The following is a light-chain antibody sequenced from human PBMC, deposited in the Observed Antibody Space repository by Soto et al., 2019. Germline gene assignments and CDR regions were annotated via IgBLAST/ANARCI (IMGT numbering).Light chain of an antibody. CDR1: QGVSTW. V-gene: IGKV1-12*01. CDR3: QQAASFPTT. CDR2: TAS. J-gene: IGKJ5*01. Sequence: DIQMTQSPSSVSASVGDRVTITCRASQGVSTWLAWYQQKPGKAPNLLIYTASSLQSGVPSRFSGSGSGTDFTLTINGLQPEDFATYYCQQAASFPTTFGQGTRLEIK.